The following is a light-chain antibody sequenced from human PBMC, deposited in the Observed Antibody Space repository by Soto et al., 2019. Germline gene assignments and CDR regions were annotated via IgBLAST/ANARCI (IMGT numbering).Light chain of an antibody. CDR3: QQYNNWPQT. V-gene: IGKV3-15*01. CDR1: QTIEST. J-gene: IGKJ1*01. CDR2: DAS. Sequence: EIVMTQSPATVSLSRGERATLSCRASQTIESTLAWYQRKPGQAPRLLIYDASTRATDIPARSSGSGSGTGFTLTISSLQSEDFAVYHCQQYNNWPQTFGQGTKVDIK.